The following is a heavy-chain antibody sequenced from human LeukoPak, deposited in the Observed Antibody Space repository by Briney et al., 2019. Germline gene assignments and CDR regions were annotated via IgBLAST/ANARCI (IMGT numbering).Heavy chain of an antibody. V-gene: IGHV3-30-3*01. J-gene: IGHJ4*02. CDR1: GFTFSSYA. CDR2: ISYDGSNK. CDR3: ARGGISWYYFDY. D-gene: IGHD6-13*01. Sequence: GGSLRLSCAASGFTFSSYAMHWVRQAPGKGLEWVAVISYDGSNKYYADSVKGRFTISGDNSKNTLYLQMNSLRAEDTAVYFCARGGISWYYFDYWGQGTLVTVSS.